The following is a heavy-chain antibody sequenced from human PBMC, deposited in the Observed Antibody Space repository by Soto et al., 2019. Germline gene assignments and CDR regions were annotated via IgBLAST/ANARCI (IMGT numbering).Heavy chain of an antibody. J-gene: IGHJ1*01. V-gene: IGHV4-30-4*01. CDR1: GASINNNDYY. Sequence: PSETLSLTCTVSGASINNNDYYWSWIRQTPGKGLEWIGYVCYSGTTDYIPSLKSRLSMSIDKSQNQFTLKLNSVTAADTATYYCARMSYFSDKCYFQLWGRATLVTVPS. CDR3: ARMSYFSDKCYFQL. CDR2: VCYSGTT. D-gene: IGHD3-10*01.